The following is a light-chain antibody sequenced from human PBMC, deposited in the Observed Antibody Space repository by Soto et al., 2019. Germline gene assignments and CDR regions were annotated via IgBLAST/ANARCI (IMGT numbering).Light chain of an antibody. V-gene: IGKV1-33*01. J-gene: IGKJ4*01. CDR3: QQYNSLLS. CDR2: DAS. CDR1: HDVSRN. Sequence: IQMTQSPSSLSASVGDRVTIACQYSHDVSRNLNWFQQKPGSAPKLLIYDASTLERGVPSRFSGSGSGTAFTLTSRSLQPVDVAPYYCQQYNSLLSFGGGTEVEIK.